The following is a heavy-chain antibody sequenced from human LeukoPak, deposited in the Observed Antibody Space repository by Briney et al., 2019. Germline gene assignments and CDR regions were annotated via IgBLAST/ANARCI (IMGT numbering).Heavy chain of an antibody. CDR1: GGSISSYY. D-gene: IGHD3-10*01. CDR3: ARRGNPYGSGSYQRAFDI. V-gene: IGHV4-59*01. CDR2: IYYSGST. J-gene: IGHJ3*02. Sequence: PSETLSLTCTVSGGSISSYYWSWLRQPPGKRLEWIGYIYYSGSTNYNPSLKSRVTISVDTSKNQFSLKLSSVTAADTAVYYCARRGNPYGSGSYQRAFDIWGQGTMVTVSS.